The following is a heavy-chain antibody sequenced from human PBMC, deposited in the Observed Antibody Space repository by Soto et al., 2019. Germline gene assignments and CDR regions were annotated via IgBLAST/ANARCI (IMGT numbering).Heavy chain of an antibody. CDR1: GFTFSSYA. CDR3: AKRANRTYLDY. Sequence: EVQLLESGGGLVQPGGSLRLSCAASGFTFSSYAMNWVRQAPGKGLEWVSVISGSGGSTYYADSVKGRFTISRDNAKNTLDLQMNSRRAEATAVYYWAKRANRTYLDYWGQGTLGTVAS. V-gene: IGHV3-23*01. J-gene: IGHJ4*02. D-gene: IGHD1-7*01. CDR2: ISGSGGST.